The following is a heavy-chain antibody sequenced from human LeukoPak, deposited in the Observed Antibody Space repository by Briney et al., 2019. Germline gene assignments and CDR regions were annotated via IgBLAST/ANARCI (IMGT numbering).Heavy chain of an antibody. D-gene: IGHD4-17*01. CDR3: ASARWVTTDFDY. J-gene: IGHJ4*02. Sequence: GGSLRLSCAASGFTFSSYWMHWVRQGPGKGLVWVSRINSDGSSTSYADSVKGRFTISRDNAKNTLYLQMNSLRAEDTAVYYCASARWVTTDFDYWGQGTLVTVSS. CDR2: INSDGSST. CDR1: GFTFSSYW. V-gene: IGHV3-74*01.